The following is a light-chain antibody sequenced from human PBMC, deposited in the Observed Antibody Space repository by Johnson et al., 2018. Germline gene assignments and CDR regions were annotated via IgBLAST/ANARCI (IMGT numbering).Light chain of an antibody. Sequence: QSVLTQPPSVSAAPGQKVTISCSGSSSNIGNNYVSWYQQLPGTAPKLLIYENNKRPSGIPDRFSGSKSGPSATLGITGLQTGDEADYYCGTWDSSLSAVNVFGTGTKVTVL. CDR3: GTWDSSLSAVNV. V-gene: IGLV1-51*02. CDR1: SSNIGNNY. CDR2: ENN. J-gene: IGLJ1*01.